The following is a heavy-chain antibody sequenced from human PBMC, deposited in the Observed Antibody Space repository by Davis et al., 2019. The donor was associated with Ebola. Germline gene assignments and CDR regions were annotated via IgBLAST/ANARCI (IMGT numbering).Heavy chain of an antibody. CDR2: INPSGGST. CDR3: ARESIYGDSVDFDY. V-gene: IGHV1-46*01. CDR1: GYTFTNYY. Sequence: AASVKVSCKASGYTFTNYYMHWVRQAPGQGLEWMGIINPSGGSTTYAKKFQGRVTMTRDTSTSTVYMELSRLRSEDTAVFYCARESIYGDSVDFDYWGQGTLVIVSS. D-gene: IGHD4-17*01. J-gene: IGHJ4*02.